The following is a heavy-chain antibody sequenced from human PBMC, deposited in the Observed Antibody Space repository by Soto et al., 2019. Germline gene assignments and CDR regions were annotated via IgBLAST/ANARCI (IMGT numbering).Heavy chain of an antibody. CDR1: GGTVSSYA. V-gene: IGHV1-69*06. CDR2: IIPIFGTA. J-gene: IGHJ4*02. CDR3: ALGVYGSGKDY. D-gene: IGHD3-10*01. Sequence: QVQLVQSGAEVKKPGSSVKFSCKASGGTVSSYAISWVRHAPGQGLEWMGGIIPIFGTANYAQKFQGRVTITADKSTSTADMELRSLRSEDTAVYYCALGVYGSGKDYWGQGTLVTVSS.